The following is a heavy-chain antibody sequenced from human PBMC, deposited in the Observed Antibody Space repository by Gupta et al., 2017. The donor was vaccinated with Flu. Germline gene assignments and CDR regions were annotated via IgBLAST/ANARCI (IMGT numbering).Heavy chain of an antibody. Sequence: QVTLQESGPALVKPTPTLTLTCTFSGFSLRTSGMRLSRIRQPPGKALEWLARIDWDDDKFYSTSLKTRLTISKDTSKNQVVLTMTNMDPVDTATYYCAREFWSGYYLETFDYWGQGTLVTVSS. D-gene: IGHD3-3*01. CDR1: GFSLRTSGMR. CDR3: AREFWSGYYLETFDY. J-gene: IGHJ4*02. CDR2: IDWDDDK. V-gene: IGHV2-70*04.